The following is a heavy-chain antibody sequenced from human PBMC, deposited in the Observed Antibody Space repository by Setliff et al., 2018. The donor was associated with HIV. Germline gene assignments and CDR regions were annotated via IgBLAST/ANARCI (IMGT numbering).Heavy chain of an antibody. CDR3: ARGKVVRGVIPSYYFDY. J-gene: IGHJ4*02. D-gene: IGHD3-10*01. CDR2: INPSGGST. Sequence: SVKVPCQASGYTFTSYYMHWVRQAPGQGLEWMGIINPSGGSTSYAQKFQGRVTMTRDTSTSTVDMELSSLRSEDTAVYYCARGKVVRGVIPSYYFDYWGQGTLVTVSS. V-gene: IGHV1-46*01. CDR1: GYTFTSYY.